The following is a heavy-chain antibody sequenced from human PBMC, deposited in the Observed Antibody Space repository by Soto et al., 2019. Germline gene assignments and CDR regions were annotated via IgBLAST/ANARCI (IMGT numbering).Heavy chain of an antibody. Sequence: ASVKVSCKASGYTFTSYAMHWVRQAPGQSLEWMGRIIPILGIANYAQKFQGRVTITADKSTSTAYMELSSLRSEDTAVYYCARGPIVVVPAAQNWFDPWGQGTLVTVSS. CDR2: IIPILGIA. D-gene: IGHD2-2*01. CDR3: ARGPIVVVPAAQNWFDP. CDR1: GYTFTSYA. J-gene: IGHJ5*02. V-gene: IGHV1-69*04.